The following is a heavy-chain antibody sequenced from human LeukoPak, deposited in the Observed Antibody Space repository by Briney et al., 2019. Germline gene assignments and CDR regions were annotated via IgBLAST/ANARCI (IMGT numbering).Heavy chain of an antibody. CDR3: AKVVLYYYGSGSTLNWFDP. J-gene: IGHJ5*02. Sequence: PGGSLRLSCAASGFTFSSYWMQWVRQAPGKGLVWVSRLSPDGSSTTSADSVKGRFTISRDNAKNTLYLQMNSLRAGDTAVYYCAKVVLYYYGSGSTLNWFDPWGQGTLVTVSS. D-gene: IGHD3-10*01. CDR1: GFTFSSYW. CDR2: LSPDGSST. V-gene: IGHV3-74*01.